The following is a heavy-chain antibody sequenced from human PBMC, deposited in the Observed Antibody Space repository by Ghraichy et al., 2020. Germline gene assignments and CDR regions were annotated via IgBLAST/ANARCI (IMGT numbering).Heavy chain of an antibody. Sequence: SETLSLTCAVYGGSFSGYYWSWIRQPPGKGLEWIGEINHSGSTNYKPSLKSRDSISVDTSKNKFSLKLSAVTAADTAVYYCARGRRAEYCSSTSSRKPYDYWGQGTLVTVSS. CDR1: GGSFSGYY. V-gene: IGHV4-34*01. CDR3: ARGRRAEYCSSTSSRKPYDY. J-gene: IGHJ4*02. CDR2: INHSGST. D-gene: IGHD2-2*01.